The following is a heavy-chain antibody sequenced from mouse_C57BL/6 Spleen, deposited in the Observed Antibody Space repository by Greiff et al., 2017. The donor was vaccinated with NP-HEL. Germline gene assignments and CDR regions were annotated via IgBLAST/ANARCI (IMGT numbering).Heavy chain of an antibody. J-gene: IGHJ4*01. CDR1: GFSLTSYG. CDR2: IWGGGST. Sequence: QVQLQQSGPGLVAPSQSLSITCTVSGFSLTSYGVDWVRQPPGKGLEWLGVIWGGGSTNYNSALMSRLSISKDNSESQVFLKMNSLQTDDTAMYYCAKQTHSLYYDYDAYAMDYWGQGTSVTVSS. D-gene: IGHD2-4*01. CDR3: AKQTHSLYYDYDAYAMDY. V-gene: IGHV2-9*01.